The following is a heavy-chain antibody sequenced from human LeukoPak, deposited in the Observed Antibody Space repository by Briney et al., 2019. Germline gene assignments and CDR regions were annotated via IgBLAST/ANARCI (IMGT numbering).Heavy chain of an antibody. J-gene: IGHJ4*02. Sequence: TGGSLRLSCAVSGFTFSSCAMSWVRQAPGKGLECVSIITGGGNIIYYAGSVKGRLTISRDNSKNTVYLQMNSLRAEDTAVYYCATASSDTRYYDYWGQGTLVTVSS. CDR2: ITGGGNII. D-gene: IGHD2-2*01. V-gene: IGHV3-23*01. CDR3: ATASSDTRYYDY. CDR1: GFTFSSCA.